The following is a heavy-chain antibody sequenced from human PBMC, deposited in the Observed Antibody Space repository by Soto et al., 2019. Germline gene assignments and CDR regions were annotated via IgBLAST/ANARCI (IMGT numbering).Heavy chain of an antibody. V-gene: IGHV3-23*01. Sequence: GGSLRLSCAASGFTFSSYAMSWVRQAPGKGLEWVSGISGTTYYADSVKGRFTISRDHSKNTLYLQMNSLRAEDTAVYYCVKGMASGDFGMDVWGQGTTVTVSS. D-gene: IGHD6-13*01. CDR2: ISGTT. J-gene: IGHJ6*02. CDR3: VKGMASGDFGMDV. CDR1: GFTFSSYA.